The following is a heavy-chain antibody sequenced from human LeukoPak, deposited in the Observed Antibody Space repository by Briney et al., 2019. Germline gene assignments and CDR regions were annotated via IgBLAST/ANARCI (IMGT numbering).Heavy chain of an antibody. Sequence: SETLSVTCAVSGYSISGGYYWGWIRQPPGKGLKWIGSIYHSGSTYYNPSLKSRVTISVDTSKNQFSLKLSSVTAADTAVYYCARAVELWFGELFGAFHIWGQGTMVTVSS. J-gene: IGHJ3*02. CDR1: GYSISGGYY. CDR3: ARAVELWFGELFGAFHI. D-gene: IGHD3-10*01. V-gene: IGHV4-38-2*01. CDR2: IYHSGST.